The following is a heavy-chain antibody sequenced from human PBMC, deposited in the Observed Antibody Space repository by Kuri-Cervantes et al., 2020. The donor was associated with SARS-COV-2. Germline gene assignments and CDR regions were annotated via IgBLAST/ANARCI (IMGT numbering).Heavy chain of an antibody. CDR2: IYYTGNT. Sequence: SETLSLTCAVYGGSFSGYYWSWIRQPPGKGLEWIGSIYYTGNTYYNPSLNSRVTMPVDTSKNQFSLKVSSVTAADTAVYYCARGTTGSGYWGQGTLVTVSS. V-gene: IGHV4-34*01. D-gene: IGHD4-11*01. J-gene: IGHJ4*02. CDR1: GGSFSGYY. CDR3: ARGTTGSGY.